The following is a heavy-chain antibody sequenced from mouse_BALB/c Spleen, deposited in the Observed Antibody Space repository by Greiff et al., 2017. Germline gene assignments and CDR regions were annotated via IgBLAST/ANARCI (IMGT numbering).Heavy chain of an antibody. CDR3: ARELALRVFAY. CDR2: IDPENGNT. CDR1: GFNIKDYY. Sequence: VQLQQSGAELVRPGALVKLSCKASGFNIKDYYMHWVKQRPEQGLEWIGWIDPENGNTIYDPKFQGKASITADTSSNTAYLQLSSLTSEDTAVYYCARELALRVFAYWGQGTLVTVSA. D-gene: IGHD3-1*01. V-gene: IGHV14-1*02. J-gene: IGHJ3*01.